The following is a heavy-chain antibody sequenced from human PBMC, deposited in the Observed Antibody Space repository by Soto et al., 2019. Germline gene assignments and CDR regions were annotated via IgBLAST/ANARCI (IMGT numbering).Heavy chain of an antibody. V-gene: IGHV1-18*01. CDR1: GYTVTSYG. Sequence: QVHLVQSGAEVKKPGASVKVSCKCSGYTVTSYGITWVRQAPGQGLEWMGWISAHNDNTDYAQKLQGRVTVTRDTSTSTAYMELRGLRSDDTAVYYCARGRYGDYWGQGALVTVSS. CDR3: ARGRYGDY. D-gene: IGHD1-1*01. CDR2: ISAHNDNT. J-gene: IGHJ4*02.